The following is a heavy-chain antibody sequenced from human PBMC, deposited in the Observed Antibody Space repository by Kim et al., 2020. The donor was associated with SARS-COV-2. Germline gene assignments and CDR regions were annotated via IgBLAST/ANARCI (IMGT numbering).Heavy chain of an antibody. J-gene: IGHJ4*02. V-gene: IGHV3-48*04. D-gene: IGHD1-26*01. Sequence: YYADSVKGRFTISRDNAKNSLYLQKNSLRAEDTAVYYCARDVDGSILHDYWGQGTLVTVSS. CDR3: ARDVDGSILHDY.